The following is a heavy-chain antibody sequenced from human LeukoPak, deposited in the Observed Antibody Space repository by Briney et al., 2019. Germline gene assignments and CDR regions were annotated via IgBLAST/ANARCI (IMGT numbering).Heavy chain of an antibody. CDR3: ARIPFVVVPAAIDY. Sequence: PSETLSLTCTVSGGSVSSGSYYWSWIRQPPGTGLEWIGYIYYSESTNYNPSLKSRVTISVDTSKNQFSLKLSSVTAADTAVYYCARIPFVVVPAAIDYWGQGTLVTVSS. J-gene: IGHJ4*02. D-gene: IGHD2-2*02. CDR1: GGSVSSGSYY. CDR2: IYYSEST. V-gene: IGHV4-61*01.